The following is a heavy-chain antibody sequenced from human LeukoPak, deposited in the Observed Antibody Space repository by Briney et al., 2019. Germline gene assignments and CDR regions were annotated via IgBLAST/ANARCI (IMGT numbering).Heavy chain of an antibody. Sequence: ASVKVSCKASGYSFSNYDINWVRLRQATGQGPEWMGWMNPHSGDTGSPQRFRGRVSVTWDTSISTAYLELSGLTSDDTAVYYCARGPDTSSWTAEYFQHWGQGTLVTVSS. V-gene: IGHV1-8*01. CDR2: MNPHSGDT. CDR3: ARGPDTSSWTAEYFQH. J-gene: IGHJ1*01. D-gene: IGHD6-13*01. CDR1: GYSFSNYD.